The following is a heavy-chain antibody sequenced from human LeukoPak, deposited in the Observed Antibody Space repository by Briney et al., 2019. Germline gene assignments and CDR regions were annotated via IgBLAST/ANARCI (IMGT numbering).Heavy chain of an antibody. Sequence: SETLSLTCTVSGYSISSGYYWGWIRQPPWKGLQWIGSISHSGSTYYNPSLKSRLTISVDTSNNQISLKLSAVTAADTAVYYCARGGSSGYYYFDYWGQGTVVTVSS. V-gene: IGHV4-38-2*02. CDR2: ISHSGST. J-gene: IGHJ4*02. CDR1: GYSISSGYY. CDR3: ARGGSSGYYYFDY. D-gene: IGHD3-22*01.